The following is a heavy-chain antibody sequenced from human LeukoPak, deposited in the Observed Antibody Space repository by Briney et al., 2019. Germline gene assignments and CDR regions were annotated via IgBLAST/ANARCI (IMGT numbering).Heavy chain of an antibody. J-gene: IGHJ4*02. V-gene: IGHV4-30-4*01. CDR3: ARVQDSSSWAFDY. CDR2: IYYSGNT. CDR1: GGSISSGDYY. Sequence: SETLSLTCTVSGGSISSGDYYWGWIRQPPGKGLEWIGYIYYSGNTYYNPSLKSRVTISVDTSKNQFSLKLSSVTAADTAVYYCARVQDSSSWAFDYWGQGTLVTVSS. D-gene: IGHD6-13*01.